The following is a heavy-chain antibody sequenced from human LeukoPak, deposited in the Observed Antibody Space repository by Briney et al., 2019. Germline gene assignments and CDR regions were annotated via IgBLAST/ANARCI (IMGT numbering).Heavy chain of an antibody. J-gene: IGHJ4*02. CDR2: ISSSSSYI. CDR3: ASGPSGSHEGY. V-gene: IGHV3-21*01. Sequence: GGSLRLSCAASGFTFSSYSMNWVPQAPGKGLEWVSSISSSSSYIYYADSVKGRFTISRDNAKNSLYLQMNSLRAEDTAVYCCASGPSGSHEGYWGQGTLVTVSS. CDR1: GFTFSSYS. D-gene: IGHD1-26*01.